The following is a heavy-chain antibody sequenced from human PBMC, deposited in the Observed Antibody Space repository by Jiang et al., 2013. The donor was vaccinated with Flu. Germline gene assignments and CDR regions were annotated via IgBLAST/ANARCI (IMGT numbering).Heavy chain of an antibody. J-gene: IGHJ4*02. CDR2: IYYSGST. V-gene: IGHV4-39*01. CDR3: ASRTMTVDY. D-gene: IGHD3-22*01. CDR1: GGSISSSSYY. Sequence: KPSETLSLTCTVSGGSISSSSYYWGWIRQPPGKGLEWIGSIYYSGSTYYNPSLKSRVTISVDTSKNQFSLKLSSVTAADTAVYYCASRTMTVDYWGQGTLVTVSS.